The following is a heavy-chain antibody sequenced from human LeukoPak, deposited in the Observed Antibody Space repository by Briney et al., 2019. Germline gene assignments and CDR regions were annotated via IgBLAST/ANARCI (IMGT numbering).Heavy chain of an antibody. V-gene: IGHV3-33*01. J-gene: IGHJ3*02. CDR1: GITFSSYG. D-gene: IGHD4-17*01. CDR2: IWYDGSNK. Sequence: GGSLRLSCAASGITFSSYGMHWVRQAPGKGLEWVAVIWYDGSNKYYADSVKGRFTISRDNSKNTLYLQMNSLRAEDTAVYYCARGPYGDYALDAFDIWGQGTMVTVSS. CDR3: ARGPYGDYALDAFDI.